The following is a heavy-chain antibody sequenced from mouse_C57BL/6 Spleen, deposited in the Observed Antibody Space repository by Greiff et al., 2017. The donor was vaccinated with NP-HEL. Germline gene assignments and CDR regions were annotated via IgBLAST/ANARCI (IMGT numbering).Heavy chain of an antibody. D-gene: IGHD4-1*01. CDR3: ARSPNWDVYWYFDV. CDR1: GYTFTSYW. J-gene: IGHJ1*03. Sequence: VQLQQPGAELVKPGASVKLSCKASGYTFTSYWMHWVKQRPGQGLEWIGMIHPNSGSTNYNEKFKSKATLTVDKSSSTAYMQLSSLTSEDSAVYYCARSPNWDVYWYFDVWGTGTTVTVSS. CDR2: IHPNSGST. V-gene: IGHV1-64*01.